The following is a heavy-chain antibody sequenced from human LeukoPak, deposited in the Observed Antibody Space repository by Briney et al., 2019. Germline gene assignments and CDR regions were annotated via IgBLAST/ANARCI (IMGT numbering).Heavy chain of an antibody. Sequence: ASVKVSCKASGYTFTADFLHWVRQAPGQGLEWMGWINPKSGGTYYAQRFQGRVTMTRDTSITTAYMEVTSLRSDDTAVYYCAREVGYNYDFWGQGTLVTVSS. CDR3: AREVGYNYDF. CDR2: INPKSGGT. V-gene: IGHV1-2*02. D-gene: IGHD1-26*01. J-gene: IGHJ4*02. CDR1: GYTFTADF.